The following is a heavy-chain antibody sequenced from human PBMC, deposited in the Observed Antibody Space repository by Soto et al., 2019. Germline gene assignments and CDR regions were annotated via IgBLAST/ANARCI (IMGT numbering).Heavy chain of an antibody. CDR2: IYYSGST. Sequence: QLQLQESGPGLVKPSETLSLTCTVSGGSISSSSYYWGWIRQPPGKGLECIGGIYYSGSTYYNPSLKSRVTMSVDTSKNQFSLIVSSVTAADTAVYYCARHNEWKVFDYWGQGTLVTVSS. CDR3: ARHNEWKVFDY. J-gene: IGHJ4*02. V-gene: IGHV4-39*01. D-gene: IGHD1-1*01. CDR1: GGSISSSSYY.